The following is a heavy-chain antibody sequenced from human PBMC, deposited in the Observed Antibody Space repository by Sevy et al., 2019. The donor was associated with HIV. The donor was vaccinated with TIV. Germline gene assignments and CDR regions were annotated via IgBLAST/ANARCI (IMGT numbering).Heavy chain of an antibody. CDR3: TRNPDYYDSSGYPDFDY. V-gene: IGHV3-73*01. CDR2: IRRKPNSSAN. J-gene: IGHJ4*02. Sequence: GGSLRLSCAASGFTFSGSAMHWVRQASGKGLEWVARIRRKPNSSANAYAGWVKGRFTISRDDSKNTAYLQMNSLKTEETAVYYCTRNPDYYDSSGYPDFDYWGQGTLVTVSS. D-gene: IGHD3-22*01. CDR1: GFTFSGSA.